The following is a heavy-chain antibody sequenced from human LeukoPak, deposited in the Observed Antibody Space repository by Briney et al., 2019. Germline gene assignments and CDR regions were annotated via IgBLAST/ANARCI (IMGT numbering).Heavy chain of an antibody. D-gene: IGHD3-22*01. CDR3: ARVIYSSGYLGD. CDR2: ISSSGSTI. V-gene: IGHV3-48*03. CDR1: GFTFSSYE. Sequence: GGSLRLSCAASGFTFSSYEMNWVRQAPGKGLEWVSYISSSGSTIYYADSVKGRFTISRDNAKNSLYLQMNSLRAEDTAVYYCARVIYSSGYLGDWGQGTLVTVSS. J-gene: IGHJ4*01.